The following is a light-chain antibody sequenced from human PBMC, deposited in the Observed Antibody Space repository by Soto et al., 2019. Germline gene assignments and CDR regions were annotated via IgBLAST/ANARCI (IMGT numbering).Light chain of an antibody. CDR3: QQYYTTPYT. Sequence: DIVMTQSPASLAVPLGERATINCKSSQSLLYSSNNKNYLAWYQHKPGQPPKLLLYWASTRESGVPDRFSGSGSGTGFTLTISSLQAEDVAVYFCQQYYTTPYTFGQGTKLEIK. CDR2: WAS. V-gene: IGKV4-1*01. J-gene: IGKJ2*01. CDR1: QSLLYSSNNKNY.